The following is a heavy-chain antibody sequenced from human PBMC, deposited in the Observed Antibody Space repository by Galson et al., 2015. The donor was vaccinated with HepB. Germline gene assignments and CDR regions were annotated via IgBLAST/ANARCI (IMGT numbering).Heavy chain of an antibody. CDR1: GGSISGYY. V-gene: IGHV4-59*01. Sequence: TLSLTCTVSGGSISGYYWHWIRQPPGKGLEWIGLMYYSGSIHYNPSLKSRVSLSLDTSKKQFSLRLTSLTAADTAIYYCATSWKDDIGGNYYYILDVWGQGTRVTVS. CDR2: MYYSGSI. CDR3: ATSWKDDIGGNYYYILDV. J-gene: IGHJ6*02. D-gene: IGHD1-1*01.